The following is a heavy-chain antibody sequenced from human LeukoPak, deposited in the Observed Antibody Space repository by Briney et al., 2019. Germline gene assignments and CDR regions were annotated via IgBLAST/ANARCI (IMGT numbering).Heavy chain of an antibody. J-gene: IGHJ4*02. Sequence: ASVKVSCKASGYTFTSYGISWVRQAPGQGLEWMGWISAYNGNANYAQKFQGRVTMTRDTSINTAYMDLSRLTSDDTAVYYCARGPNYVNYWGQGTLVTVSS. CDR1: GYTFTSYG. CDR2: ISAYNGNA. D-gene: IGHD3-16*01. V-gene: IGHV1-18*01. CDR3: ARGPNYVNY.